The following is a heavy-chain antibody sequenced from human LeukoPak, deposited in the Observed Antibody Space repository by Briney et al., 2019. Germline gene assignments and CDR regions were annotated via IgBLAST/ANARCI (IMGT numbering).Heavy chain of an antibody. CDR1: GFTFYNYP. V-gene: IGHV3-23*01. CDR2: VSGSGDRT. Sequence: PGGSLRLPCAASGFTFYNYPMTWVRQAPGKGPEWVSAVSGSGDRTIYADSVKGRFTISRDNSKNTLSLRMNSLKAEDTALYYCAKELWEGSGYVDYWGQGILVTVSS. CDR3: AKELWEGSGYVDY. D-gene: IGHD3-3*01. J-gene: IGHJ4*02.